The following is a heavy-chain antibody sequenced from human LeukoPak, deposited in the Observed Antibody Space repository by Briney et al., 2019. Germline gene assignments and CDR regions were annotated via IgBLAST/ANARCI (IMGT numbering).Heavy chain of an antibody. D-gene: IGHD2-15*01. CDR2: ITGSGSDT. J-gene: IGHJ4*02. CDR1: GFTFSSYA. CDR3: AKGTEGYCSGTICYPFDY. Sequence: GGSLRLSCEASGFTFSSYAMNWVRQVPGKGLEWVSSITGSGSDTYFVDSVKGRFTISRDNSKNTLYLQLNSLRAEDTAVYYCAKGTEGYCSGTICYPFDYWGRGTLFTVSS. V-gene: IGHV3-23*01.